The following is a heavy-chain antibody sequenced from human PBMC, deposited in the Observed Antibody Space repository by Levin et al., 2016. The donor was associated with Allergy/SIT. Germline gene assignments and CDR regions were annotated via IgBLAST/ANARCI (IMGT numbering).Heavy chain of an antibody. CDR3: ARGSRVRGVILQPPSFDY. V-gene: IGHV4-31*02. J-gene: IGHJ4*02. D-gene: IGHD3-10*01. Sequence: WIRQPPGKGLEWIGYIYYSGTTYYNPSLKSRVTILVDTSKNQFSLKLSSVTAADTAVYYCARGSRVRGVILQPPSFDYWGPGEPWSPSPQ. CDR2: IYYSGTT.